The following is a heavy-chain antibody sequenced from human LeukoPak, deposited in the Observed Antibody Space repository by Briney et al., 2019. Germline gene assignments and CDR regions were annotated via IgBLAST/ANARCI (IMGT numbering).Heavy chain of an antibody. Sequence: SETLSLTCTVSGGSISGYYWSWIRQPPGKGLEWIGYIYYSGSTTYNPSLKSRVTISVDTSKNLFSLKLSSVTSADTAVYYCARAYDDGSSDYWGQGTLVTVSS. CDR1: GGSISGYY. D-gene: IGHD4-17*01. CDR2: IYYSGST. J-gene: IGHJ4*02. V-gene: IGHV4-59*01. CDR3: ARAYDDGSSDY.